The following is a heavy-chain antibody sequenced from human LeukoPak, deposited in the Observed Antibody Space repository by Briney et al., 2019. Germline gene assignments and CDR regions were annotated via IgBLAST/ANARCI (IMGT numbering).Heavy chain of an antibody. J-gene: IGHJ4*02. Sequence: ASVKVSCRASGYTFTSFGISWVRQAPGQGLEWMGWISGYNGQTDYAQNFEGRVTLTTDTSTSTAYMEVRGLRSDDTAVYYCARAPNWDRPFDYWGQGILVTVSS. CDR2: ISGYNGQT. CDR3: ARAPNWDRPFDY. D-gene: IGHD7-27*01. CDR1: GYTFTSFG. V-gene: IGHV1-18*01.